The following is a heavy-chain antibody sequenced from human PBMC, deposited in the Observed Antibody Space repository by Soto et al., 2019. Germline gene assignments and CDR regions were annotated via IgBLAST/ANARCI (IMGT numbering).Heavy chain of an antibody. D-gene: IGHD2-15*01. CDR3: AIDHGIVLPPYYCDMDG. J-gene: IGHJ6*02. Sequence: GGSLRLSCAASGFTFSSYGMHWVRQAPGKGLEWVAVISYDGSNNYYADSVKGRFTISRDNSTNTLYLQMNSLRAEDTAVYYYAIDHGIVLPPYYCDMDGWGQGTTVTV. V-gene: IGHV3-30*03. CDR1: GFTFSSYG. CDR2: ISYDGSNN.